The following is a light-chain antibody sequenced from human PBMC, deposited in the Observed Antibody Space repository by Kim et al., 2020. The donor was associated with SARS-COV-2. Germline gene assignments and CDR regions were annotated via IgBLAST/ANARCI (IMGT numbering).Light chain of an antibody. J-gene: IGLJ3*02. CDR1: NIGRKN. V-gene: IGLV3-9*01. CDR3: QVWDNSAWV. Sequence: SVALGRTARISCGGNNIGRKNVHWYQQKPGQAPVLVIYRDSNRPSGIPERFSGSNSGNTATLTISRAQAGDEADYYCQVWDNSAWVFGGGTQLTVL. CDR2: RDS.